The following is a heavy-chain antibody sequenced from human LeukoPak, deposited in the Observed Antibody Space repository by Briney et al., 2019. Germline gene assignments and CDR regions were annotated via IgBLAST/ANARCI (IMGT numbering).Heavy chain of an antibody. CDR1: GGSISSSSYY. D-gene: IGHD1-26*01. V-gene: IGHV4-39*01. Sequence: SETLSLTCTVSGGSISSSSYYWGWIRQPPGKGLEWIGSIYYSGSTYYNPSLKSRVTISVDTSKNQFSRKLSSVTAADTAVYYCARIVGASDYWGQGTLVTVSS. CDR3: ARIVGASDY. J-gene: IGHJ4*02. CDR2: IYYSGST.